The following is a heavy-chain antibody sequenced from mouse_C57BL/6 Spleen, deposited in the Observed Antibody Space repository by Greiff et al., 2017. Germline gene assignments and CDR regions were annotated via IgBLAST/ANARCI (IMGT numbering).Heavy chain of an antibody. V-gene: IGHV1-26*01. CDR3: ARDGPT. J-gene: IGHJ2*01. Sequence: EVQLQQSGPELVKPGASVKISCKASGYTFTDYYMNWVKQSHGKSLEWIGDINPNNGGTSYNQKFKGKATLTVDKSSSTAYMELRSLTSEDSAVYYCARDGPTWGQGTTLTVSS. D-gene: IGHD2-3*01. CDR2: INPNNGGT. CDR1: GYTFTDYY.